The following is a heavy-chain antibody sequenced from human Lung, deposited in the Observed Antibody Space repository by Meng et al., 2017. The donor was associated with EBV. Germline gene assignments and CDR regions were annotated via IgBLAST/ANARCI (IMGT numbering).Heavy chain of an antibody. J-gene: IGHJ4*02. V-gene: IGHV4-4*07. CDR3: ARESFNSGWYSDY. Sequence: VTLPESGPGLVKSSDTLSLTCTVSGDSISDYFWNWIRQPAGKGLEWIGRIYSSGITNYNPSLQNRVTMSVDTSKNQFSLKLYSVTAADTAVYYCARESFNSGWYSDYWGQGTLVTVSS. CDR2: IYSSGIT. CDR1: GDSISDYF. D-gene: IGHD6-19*01.